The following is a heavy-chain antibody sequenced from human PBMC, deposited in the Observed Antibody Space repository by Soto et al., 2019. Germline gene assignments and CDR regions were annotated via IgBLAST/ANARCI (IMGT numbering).Heavy chain of an antibody. CDR1: GYIFTGNY. CDR3: ARHSPDSSDYFDL. V-gene: IGHV1-2*02. D-gene: IGHD3-22*01. Sequence: ASVKVSCKASGYIFTGNYMHWVRQAPGQGLEYMGWINPNNGATNYAQIFQGRVTMTWDTSISTAYMDVRRLGSDDTAGQNCARHSPDSSDYFDLWGQGTLVTVSS. J-gene: IGHJ1*01. CDR2: INPNNGAT.